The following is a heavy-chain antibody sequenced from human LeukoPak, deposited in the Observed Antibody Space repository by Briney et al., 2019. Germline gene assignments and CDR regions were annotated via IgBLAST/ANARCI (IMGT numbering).Heavy chain of an antibody. Sequence: SETLSLTCTVSGGSISSYYWSWIRQPPGKGLEWIGYIYTSGSTNYNPSLKSRVTISVDTSKNQFSLKLSSVTAADTAVYYCATGGSIAAAVLDAFDIWGQGTMVTVSS. CDR2: IYTSGST. V-gene: IGHV4-4*09. CDR3: ATGGSIAAAVLDAFDI. CDR1: GGSISSYY. J-gene: IGHJ3*02. D-gene: IGHD6-13*01.